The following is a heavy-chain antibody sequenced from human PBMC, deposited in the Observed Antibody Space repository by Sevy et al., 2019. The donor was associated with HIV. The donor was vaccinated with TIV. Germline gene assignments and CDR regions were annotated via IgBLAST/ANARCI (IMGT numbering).Heavy chain of an antibody. CDR1: GFTFSDYW. CDR2: IRQDGSEM. V-gene: IGHV3-7*03. Sequence: GGSLRLSCAASGFTFSDYWMSWVRQAPEKGLEWVANIRQDGSEMYYVGSVKGRFTISRDNAKNALYLQMDGLRAEDTAVYYCARRYFDLWGQGTLVTVSS. J-gene: IGHJ4*02. CDR3: ARRYFDL.